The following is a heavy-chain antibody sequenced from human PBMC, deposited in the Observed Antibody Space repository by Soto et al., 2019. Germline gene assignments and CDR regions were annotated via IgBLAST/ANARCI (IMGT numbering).Heavy chain of an antibody. Sequence: GASVKVSCKASGGTFSSLAISWVRQAPGQGLEWMGGLVPVFGTANYAQKFQGRVTITADTSTSTSYMELGSLRSEDTAVYYCARANLRSGWTFDHWGQGSPVTVSS. V-gene: IGHV1-69*06. CDR2: LVPVFGTA. D-gene: IGHD6-19*01. CDR1: GGTFSSLA. J-gene: IGHJ4*02. CDR3: ARANLRSGWTFDH.